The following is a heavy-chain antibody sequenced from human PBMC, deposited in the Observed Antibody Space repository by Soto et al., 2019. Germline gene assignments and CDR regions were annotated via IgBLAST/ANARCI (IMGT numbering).Heavy chain of an antibody. V-gene: IGHV1-69*13. J-gene: IGHJ5*02. CDR2: IIPIFGTA. CDR3: ARKYGYSYASNWFDP. Sequence: VKVSCKASGGTFSSYAISWVRQAPGQGLEWMGGIIPIFGTANYAQKFQGRVTITADESTSTAYMELSSLRSEDTAVYYCARKYGYSYASNWFDPWGQGTLVTVSS. CDR1: GGTFSSYA. D-gene: IGHD5-18*01.